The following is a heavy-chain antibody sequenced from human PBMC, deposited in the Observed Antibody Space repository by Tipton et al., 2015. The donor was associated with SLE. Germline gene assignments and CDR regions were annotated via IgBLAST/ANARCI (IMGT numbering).Heavy chain of an antibody. Sequence: TLSLTCIVSGASISDGENHWAWIRQPPGKGLEWIGSVHHSGASYYSPSLKSRVTISMDTSKNQFSLKLRSVTAADTAVYYRARRGYDSGSYTSLSYFDYWGQGTLVTVSS. CDR3: ARRGYDSGSYTSLSYFDY. J-gene: IGHJ4*02. V-gene: IGHV4-39*07. CDR1: GASISDGENH. CDR2: VHHSGAS. D-gene: IGHD3-10*01.